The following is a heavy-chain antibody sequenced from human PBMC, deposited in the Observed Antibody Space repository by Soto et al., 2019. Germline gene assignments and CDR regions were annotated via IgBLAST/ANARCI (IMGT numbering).Heavy chain of an antibody. D-gene: IGHD3-3*01. CDR1: GFTFSSYS. CDR3: ARDLAGESQYYDFWSGNNGDWFDP. CDR2: ISSSSSYI. V-gene: IGHV3-21*01. J-gene: IGHJ5*02. Sequence: GGSLRLSCAASGFTFSSYSMNWVRQAPGKGLEWVSSISSSSSYIYYADSVKGRFTISRDNAKNSLYLQMNSLRAEDTAVYYCARDLAGESQYYDFWSGNNGDWFDPWGQGTLVTVSS.